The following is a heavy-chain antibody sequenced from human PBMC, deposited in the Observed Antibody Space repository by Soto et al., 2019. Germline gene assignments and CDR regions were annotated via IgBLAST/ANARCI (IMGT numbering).Heavy chain of an antibody. V-gene: IGHV3-15*07. Sequence: PGGSLRLSCAASGFTFSNAWMNWVRQAPGKGLEWVGRIKSKTDGGTTDYAAPVKGRFTISRDDSKNTLYLQMNSLKTEDTAVYYCEYYYDSSGYLSPFDYWGRGTLVTVSS. CDR1: GFTFSNAW. CDR2: IKSKTDGGTT. J-gene: IGHJ4*02. D-gene: IGHD3-22*01. CDR3: EYYYDSSGYLSPFDY.